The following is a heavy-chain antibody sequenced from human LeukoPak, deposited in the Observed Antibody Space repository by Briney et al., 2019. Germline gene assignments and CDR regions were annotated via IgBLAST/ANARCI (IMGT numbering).Heavy chain of an antibody. J-gene: IGHJ5*02. CDR2: INHSGST. D-gene: IGHD2-15*01. CDR3: ARDLVVVASTGWFDP. CDR1: GGSFSGYY. Sequence: SETLSLTCAVYGGSFSGYYWSWIRQPPGKGLEWIGEINHSGSTNYNPSLKSRVTISVDTSKNQFSLKLSSVTAADTAVYYCARDLVVVASTGWFDPWGQGTLVTVSS. V-gene: IGHV4-34*01.